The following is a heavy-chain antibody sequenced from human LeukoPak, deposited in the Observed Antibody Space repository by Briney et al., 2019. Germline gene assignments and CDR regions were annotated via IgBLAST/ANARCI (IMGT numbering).Heavy chain of an antibody. CDR3: AREKYSGYDFLGAYYYYYGMDV. CDR1: GYTFTGYY. CDR2: INPNSGGT. D-gene: IGHD5-12*01. J-gene: IGHJ6*02. Sequence: ASVKVSCKASGYTFTGYYMHWVRQAPGQGLEWMGWINPNSGGTNYAQKFQGRVTMTRDTSISTAYMELRSLRSDDTAVYYCAREKYSGYDFLGAYYYYYGMDVWGQGTTVTVSS. V-gene: IGHV1-2*02.